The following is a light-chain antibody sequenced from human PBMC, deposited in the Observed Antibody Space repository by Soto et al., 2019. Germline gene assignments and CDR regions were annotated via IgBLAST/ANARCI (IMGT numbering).Light chain of an antibody. CDR1: QGISSE. J-gene: IGKJ2*01. V-gene: IGKV3-15*01. CDR3: QQGHNWPLT. Sequence: EIVMTQSPATLSLSPGERAALSCRASQGISSELAWYQQKPGQPPRLLIYGASTRATGVPARFTGSGSGSDFTLTICVLQSEDFAVYYCQQGHNWPLTFGQGTRLE. CDR2: GAS.